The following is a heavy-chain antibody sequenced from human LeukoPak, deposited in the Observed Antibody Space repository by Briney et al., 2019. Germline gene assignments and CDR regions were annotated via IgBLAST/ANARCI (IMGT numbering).Heavy chain of an antibody. D-gene: IGHD6-13*01. Sequence: GRSLRLSCAASGFTFSSYGMHWVRQAPGKGLEWVAVIWYDGSNKYYADSVKGRFTISRDNSKNTLYLQMNSLRAEDTAVYYCARDRGAAAGTVDYWGQGTLVTVSS. CDR1: GFTFSSYG. CDR3: ARDRGAAAGTVDY. J-gene: IGHJ4*02. V-gene: IGHV3-33*01. CDR2: IWYDGSNK.